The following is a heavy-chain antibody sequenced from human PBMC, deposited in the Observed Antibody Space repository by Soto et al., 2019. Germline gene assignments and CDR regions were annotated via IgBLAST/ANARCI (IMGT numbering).Heavy chain of an antibody. J-gene: IGHJ4*02. Sequence: GVSLRLSCAASGFTFSSYSMNWVRQAPGKGLEWVSYISSSSSTIYYADSVKGRFTISRDNAKNSLYLQMNSLRDEDTAVYYCARGQSSGYDLNGDFDYWGQGTLVTVSS. V-gene: IGHV3-48*02. D-gene: IGHD5-12*01. CDR3: ARGQSSGYDLNGDFDY. CDR2: ISSSSSTI. CDR1: GFTFSSYS.